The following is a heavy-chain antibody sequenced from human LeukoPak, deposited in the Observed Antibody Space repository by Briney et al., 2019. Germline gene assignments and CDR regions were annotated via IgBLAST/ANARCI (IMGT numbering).Heavy chain of an antibody. J-gene: IGHJ4*02. CDR1: GFTFSSYS. Sequence: GGSLRLSCAASGFTFSSYSMNWVRQAPGKGLEWVSYISSSSSTIYYADSVKGRFTISRDNAKNSLYLQMNSLRAEDTAVYYCARGKPAYGDYLTTFDYWGQGTLVTVSS. D-gene: IGHD4-17*01. CDR3: ARGKPAYGDYLTTFDY. CDR2: ISSSSSTI. V-gene: IGHV3-48*01.